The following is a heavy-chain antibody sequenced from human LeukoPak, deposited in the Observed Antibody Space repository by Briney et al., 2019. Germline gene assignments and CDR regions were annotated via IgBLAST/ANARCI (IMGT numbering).Heavy chain of an antibody. Sequence: GGSLRLSCAASGFTFSSYAMRWVRQAPGKGLEWVSAISGSGGSTYYADSVKGRFTISRDNSKNTLYLQMNSLRAEDTAVYYCARGSTGLEYYFDYWGQGTLVTVSS. CDR2: ISGSGGST. V-gene: IGHV3-23*01. CDR1: GFTFSSYA. D-gene: IGHD2-8*02. J-gene: IGHJ4*02. CDR3: ARGSTGLEYYFDY.